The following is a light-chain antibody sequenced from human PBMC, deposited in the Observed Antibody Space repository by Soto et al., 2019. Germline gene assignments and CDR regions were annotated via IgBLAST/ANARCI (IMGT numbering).Light chain of an antibody. J-gene: IGKJ4*01. CDR2: DVS. V-gene: IGKV3-11*01. CDR3: QQRSDWPRALT. Sequence: EIVLTQSPATLSLSPGERATLSCRASQRITSYLAWYQKKPGQAPRLLIYDVSNRATGIPARFSGSGSGTDFTLTISSLEPEDFAVYYCQQRSDWPRALTFGGGTKVEVK. CDR1: QRITSY.